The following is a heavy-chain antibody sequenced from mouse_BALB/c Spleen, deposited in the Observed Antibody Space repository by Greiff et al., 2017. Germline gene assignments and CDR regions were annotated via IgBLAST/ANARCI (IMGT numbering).Heavy chain of an antibody. Sequence: VKLMESGAELVRPGTSVKMSCKAAGYTFTNYWIGWVKQRPGHGLEWIGDIYPGGGYTNYNEKFKGKATLTADTSSSTAYMQLSSLTSEDSAIYYCANYYGSSSYAMDYWGQGTSVTVSS. D-gene: IGHD1-1*01. CDR1: GYTFTNYW. CDR2: IYPGGGYT. CDR3: ANYYGSSSYAMDY. V-gene: IGHV1-63*02. J-gene: IGHJ4*01.